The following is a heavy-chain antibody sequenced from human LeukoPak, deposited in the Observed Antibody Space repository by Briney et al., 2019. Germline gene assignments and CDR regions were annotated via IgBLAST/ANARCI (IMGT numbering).Heavy chain of an antibody. Sequence: SETLSLTCTVSGGSISSSSYYWGWIRQPPGKGLQWIGFIHSNGHSDQNPSLRSRATISLDTSKNQFSLRLSSVTVADTAVYYCARDGARLTGTSGMDVWGHGTTVTVSS. CDR2: IHSNGHS. V-gene: IGHV4-61*01. CDR3: ARDGARLTGTSGMDV. J-gene: IGHJ6*02. D-gene: IGHD4-17*01. CDR1: GGSISSSSYY.